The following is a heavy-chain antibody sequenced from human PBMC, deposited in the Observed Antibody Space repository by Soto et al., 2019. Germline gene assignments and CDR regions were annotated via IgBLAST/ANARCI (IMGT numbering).Heavy chain of an antibody. D-gene: IGHD6-19*01. CDR1: SDSISSYY. CDR2: TDYSGNT. J-gene: IGHJ4*02. V-gene: IGHV4-59*08. Sequence: SETLSLTCTVSSDSISSYYWIWIRQSPGKGLEWIGYTDYSGNTNYNPSLKSRVTISGDTSKNQFSLRLSSVTAADTTVYYCARAVGDPLYYLDYWGQGALVTVSS. CDR3: ARAVGDPLYYLDY.